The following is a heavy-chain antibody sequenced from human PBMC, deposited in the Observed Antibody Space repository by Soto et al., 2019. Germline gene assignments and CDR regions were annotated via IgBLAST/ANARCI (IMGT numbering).Heavy chain of an antibody. V-gene: IGHV3-30-3*01. D-gene: IGHD6-19*01. CDR2: ISYDGSNK. CDR1: GFTFSSYA. Sequence: HPGGSLRLSCAASGFTFSSYAMHWVRQAPGKGLEWVAVISYDGSNKYYADSVKGRFTISRDNSKNTLYLQMNSLRAEDTAVYYCATSETSGWYLRYFQHWGQGTLVTVSS. J-gene: IGHJ1*01. CDR3: ATSETSGWYLRYFQH.